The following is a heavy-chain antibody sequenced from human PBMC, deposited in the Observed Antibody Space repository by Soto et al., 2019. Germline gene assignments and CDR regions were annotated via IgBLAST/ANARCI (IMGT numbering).Heavy chain of an antibody. CDR1: GFTFSSYA. J-gene: IGHJ3*02. CDR2: ISYDGSNK. V-gene: IGHV3-30-3*01. D-gene: IGHD2-21*02. CDR3: ARDLLAYCGGDCYSVFDAFDI. Sequence: GGSLRLSCAASGFTFSSYAMHWVRQAPGKGLEWVAVISYDGSNKYYADSVKGRFTISRDNSKNTLYLQMNSLRAEDTAVYYCARDLLAYCGGDCYSVFDAFDIWGQGKMVTVSS.